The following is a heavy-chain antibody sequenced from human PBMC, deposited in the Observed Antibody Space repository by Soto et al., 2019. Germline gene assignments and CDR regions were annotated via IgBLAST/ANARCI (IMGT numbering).Heavy chain of an antibody. D-gene: IGHD6-13*01. CDR3: ARENSGLVRGYDS. Sequence: EVQLVESGGGLVQPGGSQRLSCAASGFTFSSYWMHWVRQVPGKGLEWVSQISADGKTMYYADSVKGRFSISRDNAKNTLYLQMNSLRVEDTAVYYCARENSGLVRGYDSWGQGSLVTVSP. CDR1: GFTFSSYW. J-gene: IGHJ4*02. CDR2: ISADGKTM. V-gene: IGHV3-74*01.